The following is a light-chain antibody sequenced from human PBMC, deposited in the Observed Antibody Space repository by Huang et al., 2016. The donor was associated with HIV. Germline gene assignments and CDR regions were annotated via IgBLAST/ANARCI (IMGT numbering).Light chain of an antibody. V-gene: IGKV2-28*01. CDR3: MQTLQTPLT. CDR2: LGS. CDR1: QGLLQSNGYNY. Sequence: DIVMTQSPLSLPVTPGEPASISCRSSQGLLQSNGYNYLDWYLQKPGQSPQLLSYLGSNRAAGVPDRFSGSGSGTAVTLKISRVEAEDVGVYYCMQTLQTPLTFGGGTKVEIK. J-gene: IGKJ4*01.